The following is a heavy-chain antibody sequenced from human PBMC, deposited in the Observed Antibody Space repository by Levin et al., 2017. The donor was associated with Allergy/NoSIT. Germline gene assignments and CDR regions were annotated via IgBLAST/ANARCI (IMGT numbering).Heavy chain of an antibody. J-gene: IGHJ5*02. D-gene: IGHD3-10*01. V-gene: IGHV4-34*01. CDR3: ARTPFFMVRGVWFDP. CDR1: GGSFSGYY. CDR2: INHSGST. Sequence: SETLSLTCAVYGGSFSGYYWSWIRQPPGKGLEWIGEINHSGSTNYNPSLKSRVTISVDTSKNQFSLKLSSVTAADTAVYYCARTPFFMVRGVWFDPWGQGTLVTVSS.